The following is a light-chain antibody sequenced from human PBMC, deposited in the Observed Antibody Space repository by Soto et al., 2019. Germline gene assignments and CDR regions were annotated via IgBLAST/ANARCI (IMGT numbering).Light chain of an antibody. CDR3: QQLNNYPDT. J-gene: IGKJ2*01. Sequence: DIQLTQSPSFLSASVGDRVTITCRASQGISSSLGWYQQKPGKAPKLLIYAASTLHSGVPSRFSGSGSGTELTLTISSLQPEDFATYYCQQLNNYPDTFGQGTKLEIK. CDR2: AAS. V-gene: IGKV1-9*01. CDR1: QGISSS.